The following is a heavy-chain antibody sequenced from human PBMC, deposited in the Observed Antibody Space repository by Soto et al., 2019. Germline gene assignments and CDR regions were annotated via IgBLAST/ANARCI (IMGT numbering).Heavy chain of an antibody. CDR1: GDAISNFY. CDR2: VHESGST. J-gene: IGHJ4*02. CDR3: ARGPRALITSFFAY. V-gene: IGHV4-59*03. Sequence: SETLSLTCSVSGDAISNFYWSWIRQTPGRGLEWIGYVHESGSTDYNPSLKGRVTISLHTSKSQFSLSLRSATAADTATYYCARGPRALITSFFAYWGQGIPVTVSS. D-gene: IGHD1-20*01.